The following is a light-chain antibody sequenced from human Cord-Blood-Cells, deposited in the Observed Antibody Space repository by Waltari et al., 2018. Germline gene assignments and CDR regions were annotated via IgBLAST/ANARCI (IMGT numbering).Light chain of an antibody. CDR1: SSDVGGSNY. V-gene: IGLV2-14*01. J-gene: IGLJ2*01. CDR2: DVS. CDR3: SSYTSSSTVV. Sequence: QSALTKPASVSGSPGQSITISCTATSSDVGGSNYVSWSQQHPGKAPKLMIYDVSNRPSGVSNRFSGSKSGNTASLTISGLQAEDEADYYCSSYTSSSTVVFGGGTKLTVL.